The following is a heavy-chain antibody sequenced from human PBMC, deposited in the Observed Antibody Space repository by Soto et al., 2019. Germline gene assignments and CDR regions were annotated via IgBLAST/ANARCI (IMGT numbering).Heavy chain of an antibody. V-gene: IGHV1-8*01. J-gene: IGHJ4*02. CDR3: ATRAGYDFWSGYSPHYYFDY. CDR2: MNPNSGNT. CDR1: GYTFTSND. D-gene: IGHD3-3*01. Sequence: ASVKVSCKASGYTFTSNDINWVRQATGQGLEWMGWMNPNSGNTGYAQKFQGRVTMTRNTSISTAYMELSSLRSEDTAVYYCATRAGYDFWSGYSPHYYFDYWGQGTLVTVSS.